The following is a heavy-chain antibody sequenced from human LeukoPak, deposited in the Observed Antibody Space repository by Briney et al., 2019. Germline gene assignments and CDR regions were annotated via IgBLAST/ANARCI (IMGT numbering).Heavy chain of an antibody. J-gene: IGHJ4*02. CDR2: ISGNGDGT. CDR1: GFTFSNYA. D-gene: IGHD3-22*01. CDR3: ALSSSGFYRSYFDY. V-gene: IGHV3-23*01. Sequence: GGSLRLSCAASGFTFSNYAMSWVRQAPGKGLEWVSTISGNGDGTYYADSVKGRFTISRDNSKNTLYLQMNSLSPEDTAVYYCALSSSGFYRSYFDYWGQGALVTVSS.